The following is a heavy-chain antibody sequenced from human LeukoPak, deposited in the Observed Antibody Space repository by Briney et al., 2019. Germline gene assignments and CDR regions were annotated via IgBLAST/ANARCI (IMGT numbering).Heavy chain of an antibody. V-gene: IGHV3-23*01. CDR3: AKDRTRGWYLGYDAFDV. CDR1: GFTFSDYP. D-gene: IGHD6-19*01. Sequence: GGSLRLSCAASGFTFSDYPMSWVRQAPGKGPEWVSVISGSGETIYYADSVKGRFTISRDNSRRTLYLQMNGLRADDTAVYYCAKDRTRGWYLGYDAFDVWGQGTMVTVSS. J-gene: IGHJ3*01. CDR2: ISGSGETI.